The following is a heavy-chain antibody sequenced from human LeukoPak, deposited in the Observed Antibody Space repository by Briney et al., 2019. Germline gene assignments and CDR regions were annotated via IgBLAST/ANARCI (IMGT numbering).Heavy chain of an antibody. V-gene: IGHV3-21*01. CDR1: AYTFTSYD. D-gene: IGHD3-22*01. CDR3: ARGNYDSSGYYRNSMYYFDY. J-gene: IGHJ4*02. CDR2: ISSSSSYI. Sequence: ASVKVSCKAPAYTFTSYDMHWVRQAPGKGLEWVSSISSSSSYIYYADSVKGRFTISRDNAKNSLYLQMNSLRAEDTAVYYCARGNYDSSGYYRNSMYYFDYWGQGTLVTVSS.